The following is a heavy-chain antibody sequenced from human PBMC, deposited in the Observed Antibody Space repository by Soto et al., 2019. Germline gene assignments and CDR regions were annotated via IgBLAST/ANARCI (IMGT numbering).Heavy chain of an antibody. V-gene: IGHV3-74*01. CDR2: INSDGSNK. CDR3: ARTWWTPDYYYYGMDV. J-gene: IGHJ6*02. CDR1: RFTISGHA. Sequence: PGGSLRLSCAASRFTISGHAMHWVRQAPGKGLVWVARINSDGSNKSYADSVKGRFTISRDNAKNTLYLQMNSLRAEDTAVYYCARTWWTPDYYYYGMDVWGQGTTVTVSS. D-gene: IGHD2-15*01.